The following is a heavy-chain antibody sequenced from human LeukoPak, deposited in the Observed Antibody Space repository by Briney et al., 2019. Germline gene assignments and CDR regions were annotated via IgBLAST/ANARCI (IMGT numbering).Heavy chain of an antibody. Sequence: GGSLRLSFAASAFTFSKYWMLWVRQAPGKGLESVSRINTDGTVTTYADSVKGRFTVSRDNADNTMFLQMNSVRDEDTAVSYCGTKQWLAPPPDSWGQGTPVTVSS. D-gene: IGHD6-19*01. V-gene: IGHV3-74*01. J-gene: IGHJ4*02. CDR2: INTDGTVT. CDR3: GTKQWLAPPPDS. CDR1: AFTFSKYW.